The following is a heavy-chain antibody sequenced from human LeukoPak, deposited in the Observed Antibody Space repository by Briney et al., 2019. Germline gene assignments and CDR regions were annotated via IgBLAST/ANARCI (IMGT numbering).Heavy chain of an antibody. Sequence: PSETLSLTCTVSGGSISSYCWSWIRQPPGKGLEWIGYIYCSGTTNYNPSLKSRVTISVDTSKNQFSLKLSSVTAADTAVYYCARGVYIAAAQYGYWGQGTLVTVSS. CDR1: GGSISSYC. CDR3: ARGVYIAAAQYGY. CDR2: IYCSGTT. D-gene: IGHD6-13*01. J-gene: IGHJ4*02. V-gene: IGHV4-59*01.